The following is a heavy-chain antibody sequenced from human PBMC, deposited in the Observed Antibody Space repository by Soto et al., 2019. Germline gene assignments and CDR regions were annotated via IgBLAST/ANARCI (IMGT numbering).Heavy chain of an antibody. CDR1: GFTFGDYA. D-gene: IGHD6-13*01. J-gene: IGHJ5*02. CDR3: TRFLYSSSWYNEKNWFDP. Sequence: PGGSLRLSCTASGFTFGDYAMSWFRQAPGKELEWVGFIRSKAYGGTTEYDASVKGRFTISRDDSKSIAYLQMNSLKTEDTAVYYCTRFLYSSSWYNEKNWFDPWGQGTLVTVSS. V-gene: IGHV3-49*03. CDR2: IRSKAYGGTT.